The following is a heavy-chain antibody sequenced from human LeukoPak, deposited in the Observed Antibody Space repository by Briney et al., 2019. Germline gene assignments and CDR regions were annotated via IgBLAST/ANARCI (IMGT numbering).Heavy chain of an antibody. D-gene: IGHD6-6*01. CDR1: GYTLTELS. V-gene: IGHV1-24*01. CDR3: ARDGAARAYYYYYMDV. CDR2: FDLEDGET. Sequence: GASVKVSCKVSGYTLTELSMHWVRQAPGKGLEWMGGFDLEDGETIYAQKFQGRVTMTEDTSTDTAYMELSSLRSEDTAVYYCARDGAARAYYYYYMDVWGKGTTVTVSS. J-gene: IGHJ6*03.